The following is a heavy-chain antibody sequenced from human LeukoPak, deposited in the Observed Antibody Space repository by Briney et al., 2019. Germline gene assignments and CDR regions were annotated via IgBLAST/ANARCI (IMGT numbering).Heavy chain of an antibody. D-gene: IGHD3-10*01. CDR2: ISGSGGST. V-gene: IGHV3-23*01. Sequence: GGSLRLSCAASGFTFSSYAMNWVRQAPGEGLEWVSTISGSGGSTYYADSVKGRFSISRDNSKNTVYLQMKSLRAEDTAVYYCVRELLWFGESYYGMDVWGQGTTVTVSS. CDR1: GFTFSSYA. CDR3: VRELLWFGESYYGMDV. J-gene: IGHJ6*02.